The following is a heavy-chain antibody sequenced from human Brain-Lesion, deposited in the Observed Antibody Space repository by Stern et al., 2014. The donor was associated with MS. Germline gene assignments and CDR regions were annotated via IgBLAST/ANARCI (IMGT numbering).Heavy chain of an antibody. CDR2: IHPRGKA. CDR1: GGSISSGSDY. J-gene: IGHJ4*02. Sequence: QLQLQESGPGLVKPSPTLSLTCTVSGGSISSGSDYWSWIPQPDGKGLEWIGRIHPRGKAFYTPSLKRRVTISTDTSMNQFALELNSATAADTAIYYCASGYRIFDYWGQGILVTVSS. D-gene: IGHD5-18*01. CDR3: ASGYRIFDY. V-gene: IGHV4-61*02.